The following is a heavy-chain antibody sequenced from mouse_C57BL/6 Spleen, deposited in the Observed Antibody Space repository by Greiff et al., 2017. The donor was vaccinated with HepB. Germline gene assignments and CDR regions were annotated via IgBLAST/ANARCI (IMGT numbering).Heavy chain of an antibody. Sequence: QVQLQQPGAELVRPGTSVKLSCKASGYTFTSYWMHWVKQRPGQGLEWIGVIDPSDSYTNYNQKFKGKATLTVDTSSSTAYMQLSSLTSEDAAVYYCARAESYGSSSLDYWGQGTTLTVSS. CDR1: GYTFTSYW. J-gene: IGHJ2*01. V-gene: IGHV1-59*01. CDR3: ARAESYGSSSLDY. D-gene: IGHD1-1*01. CDR2: IDPSDSYT.